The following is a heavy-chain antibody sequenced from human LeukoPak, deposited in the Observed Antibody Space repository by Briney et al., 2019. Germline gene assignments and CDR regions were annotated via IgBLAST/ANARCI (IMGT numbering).Heavy chain of an antibody. J-gene: IGHJ4*02. Sequence: GGSLRLSCAASGFTFSSYWMSWVRQVPGRGLECVANIKPDGSEKYYVDSVKGRFTISRDNAKNSLYLQMNSLRAEDTAVYYCARPVLAHFDYWGQGTLVTVSS. CDR2: IKPDGSEK. CDR3: ARPVLAHFDY. CDR1: GFTFSSYW. V-gene: IGHV3-7*03.